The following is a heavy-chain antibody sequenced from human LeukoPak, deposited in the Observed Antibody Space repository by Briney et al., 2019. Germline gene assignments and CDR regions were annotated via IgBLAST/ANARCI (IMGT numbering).Heavy chain of an antibody. V-gene: IGHV4-59*08. Sequence: SETLSLTCTVSGGSISSYYWSWIRQPPGKGMEWIGYIYYSGSTNYNPSLKSRVTISVDTSKNQFSLKLSSVTAADTAVYYCARHHYDYGDHYYFDYWGQGTLVTVSS. D-gene: IGHD4-17*01. CDR3: ARHHYDYGDHYYFDY. J-gene: IGHJ4*02. CDR2: IYYSGST. CDR1: GGSISSYY.